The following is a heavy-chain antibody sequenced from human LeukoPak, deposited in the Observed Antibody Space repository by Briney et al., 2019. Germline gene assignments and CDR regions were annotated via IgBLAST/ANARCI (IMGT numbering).Heavy chain of an antibody. Sequence: PSETLSLTCSVSGRSISPYYCSWFRQAPGRGLEWVGYIFSSGAASSKHSLKSRVTLSVEKSKHQFSLRLSSVTAADTAVYYCASRTYYYENGYFQHWGQGTLVTVSS. V-gene: IGHV4-59*08. D-gene: IGHD3-22*01. CDR3: ASRTYYYENGYFQH. CDR2: IFSSGAA. J-gene: IGHJ1*01. CDR1: GRSISPYY.